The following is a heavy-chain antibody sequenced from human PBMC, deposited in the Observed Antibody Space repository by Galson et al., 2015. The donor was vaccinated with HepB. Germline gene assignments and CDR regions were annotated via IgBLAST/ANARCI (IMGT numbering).Heavy chain of an antibody. CDR1: GFTFSSYG. D-gene: IGHD3-10*01. Sequence: SLRLSCAASGFTFSSYGMHWVRQAPGRGLEWVAVIWYDGSNKYYADSVKGRFTISRDNSKNTLHLQMNSLRAEDTAVYYCARDRGGWFGEPRAYYYYMDVWGKGTTVTVSS. CDR2: IWYDGSNK. J-gene: IGHJ6*03. CDR3: ARDRGGWFGEPRAYYYYMDV. V-gene: IGHV3-33*01.